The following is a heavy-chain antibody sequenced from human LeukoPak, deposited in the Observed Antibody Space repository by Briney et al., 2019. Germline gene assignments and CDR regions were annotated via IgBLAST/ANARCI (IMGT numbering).Heavy chain of an antibody. J-gene: IGHJ5*02. Sequence: SETLSLTCTVSGGSISSYYWSWIRQPPGKGLEWIGYIYYSGSTYYNPSLKSRVTISVDTSKNQFSLKLSSVTAADTAVYYCARDRSVRSSGYYPAASNWFDPWGQGTLVTVSS. V-gene: IGHV4-59*12. CDR2: IYYSGST. CDR3: ARDRSVRSSGYYPAASNWFDP. CDR1: GGSISSYY. D-gene: IGHD3-22*01.